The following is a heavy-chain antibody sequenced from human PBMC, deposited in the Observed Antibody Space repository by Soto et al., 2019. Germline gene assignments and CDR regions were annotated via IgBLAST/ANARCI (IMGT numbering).Heavy chain of an antibody. Sequence: GGSLRLSCAAFGFTFNTYAMSWVRQAPGKGLEWVSAISGSGIDTYYAESVKGRFTFSRDNSKNTLYLQMNSLRAEDTAIYFCAKAYDSRGYFYERAFDYWGQGTLVTVSS. D-gene: IGHD3-22*01. J-gene: IGHJ4*02. CDR3: AKAYDSRGYFYERAFDY. V-gene: IGHV3-23*01. CDR2: ISGSGIDT. CDR1: GFTFNTYA.